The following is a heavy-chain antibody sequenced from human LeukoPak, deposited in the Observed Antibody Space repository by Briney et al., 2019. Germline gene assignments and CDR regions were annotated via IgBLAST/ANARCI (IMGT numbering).Heavy chain of an antibody. CDR2: ISGPGGSW. D-gene: IGHD5/OR15-5a*01. CDR3: AKKVGLVSAPLYYFDV. Sequence: GGSLRLSCAASGFTFSSYAMSWVRQAPGKGLEWVSAISGPGGSWDYADSVKGRLTISRDNSKNTLFLQMNSLRAEDTAIYYCAKKVGLVSAPLYYFDVWGQGTLVTVSS. V-gene: IGHV3-23*01. J-gene: IGHJ4*02. CDR1: GFTFSSYA.